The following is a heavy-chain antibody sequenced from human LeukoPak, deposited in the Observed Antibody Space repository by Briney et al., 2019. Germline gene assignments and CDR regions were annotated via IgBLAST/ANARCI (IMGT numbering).Heavy chain of an antibody. Sequence: SETLSLTCTVSGGSISDYYWNWIRQPPGKGLEWIAYVHYSGTTKYNPSLQSRVTTAVDMSKKEVSLRLDSVTAADTAVYYCAGDMRGSAKVWFDSWGQGALVFVSS. CDR1: GGSISDYY. CDR3: AGDMRGSAKVWFDS. J-gene: IGHJ5*01. V-gene: IGHV4-59*12. CDR2: VHYSGTT. D-gene: IGHD3-10*01.